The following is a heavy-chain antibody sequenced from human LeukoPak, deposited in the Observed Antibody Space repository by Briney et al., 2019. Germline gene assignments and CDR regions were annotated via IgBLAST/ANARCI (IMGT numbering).Heavy chain of an antibody. CDR2: IDEDGGIT. J-gene: IGHJ6*03. V-gene: IGHV3-43*02. CDR1: GFTFDDYA. Sequence: GGSLRLSCAASGFTFDDYAIHWVRQAPGKGLEWVSLIDEDGGITYYADSVKGRFTISRGNSNNSLYLQMNSLRTEDTALYYCAKNARSYYYYYYMDVWGKGTTVIVSS. CDR3: AKNARSYYYYYYMDV.